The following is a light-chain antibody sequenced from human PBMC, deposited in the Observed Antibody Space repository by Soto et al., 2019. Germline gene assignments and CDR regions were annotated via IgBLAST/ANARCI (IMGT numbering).Light chain of an antibody. CDR1: AGAVTSGHY. CDR2: DTN. Sequence: QAVVTQEPSLTVSPGGTVTLTCGPSAGAVTSGHYPYWFHQEPGQAPRTLIYDTNNTHSWTPARFSGSLLVGKAALTLSGAQPEEEADYYRMLSYRGAWVFGGGTKLTVL. J-gene: IGLJ3*02. V-gene: IGLV7-46*01. CDR3: MLSYRGAWV.